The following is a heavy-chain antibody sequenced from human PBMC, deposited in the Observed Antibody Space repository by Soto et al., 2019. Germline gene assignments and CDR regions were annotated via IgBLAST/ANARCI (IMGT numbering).Heavy chain of an antibody. V-gene: IGHV3-48*01. D-gene: IGHD3-10*01. CDR3: ARDQSRGQVFYYYMDV. J-gene: IGHJ6*03. CDR2: ISSSSQNI. Sequence: EVQLVESGGSLVQPGGSVRLSCAASEFTFSTYAMNWVRQAPGKGLEWVSYISSSSQNIRYADSVKGRFTISRDNAKNSLYLQMNSLRAEDTAVYYCARDQSRGQVFYYYMDVWGKGTTVTVSS. CDR1: EFTFSTYA.